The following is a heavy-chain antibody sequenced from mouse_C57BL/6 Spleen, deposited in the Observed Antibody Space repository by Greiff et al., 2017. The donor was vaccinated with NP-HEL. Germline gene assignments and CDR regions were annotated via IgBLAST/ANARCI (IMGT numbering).Heavy chain of an antibody. Sequence: EVKLVESGGGLVKPGGSLKLSCAASGFTFSDYGMHWVRQAPEKGLEWVAYISSGSSTIYYADPVKGRFTISRDNAKNTLFLQMTSLRSEDTAMYYCARRSLAGYFDVWGTGTTVTVSS. CDR1: GFTFSDYG. D-gene: IGHD6-1*01. CDR3: ARRSLAGYFDV. V-gene: IGHV5-17*01. CDR2: ISSGSSTI. J-gene: IGHJ1*03.